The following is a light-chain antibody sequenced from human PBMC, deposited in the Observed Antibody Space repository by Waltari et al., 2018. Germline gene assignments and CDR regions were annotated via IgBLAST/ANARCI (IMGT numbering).Light chain of an antibody. V-gene: IGKV4-1*01. J-gene: IGKJ4*01. CDR1: QGILDGPTNRNS. Sequence: DIVMTQSPDSLAVSLGERATIHCKSSQGILDGPTNRNSLSWYQQKPGQSHNLLLYWASTRESGVPDRFSGSGSGTDFSLTISSLQAEDVAVYYCQQYYRVPLTFGGGTKIEIK. CDR2: WAS. CDR3: QQYYRVPLT.